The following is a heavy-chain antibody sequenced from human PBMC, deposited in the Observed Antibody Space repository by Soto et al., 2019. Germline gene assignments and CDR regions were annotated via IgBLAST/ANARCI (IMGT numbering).Heavy chain of an antibody. J-gene: IGHJ4*02. D-gene: IGHD6-19*01. CDR3: ARQHSSGWEVY. CDR2: IVPSDPYP. V-gene: IGHV5-10-1*04. CDR1: GYRFSTYS. Sequence: SLKISCKASGYRFSTYSITSVPQMPGKGVGWMGRIVPSDPYPNFSSCFQGQVTIAVDKAISTAYVQWSSLKVSDTALYYGARQHSSGWEVYWGEGTVVTVCS.